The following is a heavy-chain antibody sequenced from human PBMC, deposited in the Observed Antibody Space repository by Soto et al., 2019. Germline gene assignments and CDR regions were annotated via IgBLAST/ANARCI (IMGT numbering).Heavy chain of an antibody. D-gene: IGHD6-6*01. CDR1: GGSISSYY. Sequence: SDTLSLTCTVSGGSISSYYWSWIRQPPGKGLEWIGYIYYSGSTNYNPSLKSRVTISVDTSKNQFSLKLSSVTAADTAVYYCARGLRGSSSYYYYMDVWGKGTTVTVSS. CDR3: ARGLRGSSSYYYYMDV. J-gene: IGHJ6*03. V-gene: IGHV4-59*01. CDR2: IYYSGST.